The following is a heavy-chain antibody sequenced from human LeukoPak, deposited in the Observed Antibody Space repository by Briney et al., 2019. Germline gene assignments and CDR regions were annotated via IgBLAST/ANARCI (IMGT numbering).Heavy chain of an antibody. Sequence: SETLSLTCTVSGGSISSYYWSWIRQPPGKGLEWIGYIYYSGSTNYNPSLKSRVTISVDTSKNQFSLKLSSVTAADTAVYYCARAGLLWFGELPDYWGQGTLVTVSS. CDR2: IYYSGST. V-gene: IGHV4-59*01. CDR3: ARAGLLWFGELPDY. J-gene: IGHJ4*02. D-gene: IGHD3-10*01. CDR1: GGSISSYY.